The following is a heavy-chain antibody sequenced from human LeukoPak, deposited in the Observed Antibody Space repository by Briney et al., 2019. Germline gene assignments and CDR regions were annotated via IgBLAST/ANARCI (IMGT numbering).Heavy chain of an antibody. D-gene: IGHD1-1*01. V-gene: IGHV1-69*13. J-gene: IGHJ6*03. Sequence: ASVKVSCKASGYTFTSYDINWVRQAPGQGLEWMGGIIPIFGTANYAQKFQGRVTITADESTSTAYMELSSLRSEDTAVYYCARGAEGGTDMRNRYYYYYMDVWGKGITVTVSS. CDR1: GYTFTSYD. CDR2: IIPIFGTA. CDR3: ARGAEGGTDMRNRYYYYYMDV.